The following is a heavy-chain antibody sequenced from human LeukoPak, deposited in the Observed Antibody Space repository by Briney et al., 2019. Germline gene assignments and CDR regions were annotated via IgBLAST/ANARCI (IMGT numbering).Heavy chain of an antibody. Sequence: GGSLRLSCAASGFTFSSYSMNWVRQAPGKGLEWVGRTRNKANSYTTVYAASVKGRFTISRDESKNSMYLQMNSLITEDTAVYFCVRGFNSFDIWGQGTTVTVSS. D-gene: IGHD5-24*01. J-gene: IGHJ3*02. CDR1: GFTFSSYS. V-gene: IGHV3-72*01. CDR2: TRNKANSYTT. CDR3: VRGFNSFDI.